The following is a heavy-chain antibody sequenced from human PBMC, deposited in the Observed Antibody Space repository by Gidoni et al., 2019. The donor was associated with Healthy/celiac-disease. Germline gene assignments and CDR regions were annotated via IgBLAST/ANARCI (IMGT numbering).Heavy chain of an antibody. J-gene: IGHJ3*02. CDR3: ARDYRGSSSPGHAFDI. Sequence: EVQLVESVGGLVQPGGSLRLSCSASGFPFSSSWMHWVRQAPGKGLVWVSRINSDGSSTSYADSVKGRFTISRDNAKNTLYLQMNSLRAEDTAVYYCARDYRGSSSPGHAFDIWGQGTMVTVSS. V-gene: IGHV3-74*01. CDR1: GFPFSSSW. CDR2: INSDGSST. D-gene: IGHD6-6*01.